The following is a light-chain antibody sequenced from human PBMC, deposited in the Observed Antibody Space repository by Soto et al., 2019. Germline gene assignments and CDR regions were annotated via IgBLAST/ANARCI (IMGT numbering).Light chain of an antibody. CDR3: HAWDRSVNYF. CDR1: KLGDKF. J-gene: IGLJ1*01. V-gene: IGLV3-1*01. Sequence: SSELTQPPSVSVSPGQTASITCSGEKLGDKFACWYQQKPGQSPVLVIYQDNKRPSGIPDRFSGSNAGNTATLTISGTQAMDEADYSCHAWDRSVNYFFGTGTKVTVL. CDR2: QDN.